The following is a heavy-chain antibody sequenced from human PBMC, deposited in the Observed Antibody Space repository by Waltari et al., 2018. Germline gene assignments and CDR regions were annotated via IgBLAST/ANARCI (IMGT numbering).Heavy chain of an antibody. V-gene: IGHV3-7*01. CDR3: ARDGYGTGSHDY. J-gene: IGHJ4*02. CDR1: GFTFSSYW. Sequence: EVQLVESGGGLVQPGGSLRLSCAASGFTFSSYWMTWVRQAPGKGRDWVANIKQDGSNKYYVDSVKGRFTISRDNAKNSLYLQMNSLRAEDTAVYYCARDGYGTGSHDYWGQGTLVTVSS. CDR2: IKQDGSNK. D-gene: IGHD3-10*01.